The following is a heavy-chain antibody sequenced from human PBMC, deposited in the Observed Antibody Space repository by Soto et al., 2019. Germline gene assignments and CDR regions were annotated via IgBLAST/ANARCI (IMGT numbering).Heavy chain of an antibody. D-gene: IGHD3-10*01. Sequence: QVQLVQSGAEVKKPGASVKVSCKASGYTFTSYDINWVRQATGQGLEWMGWMNPNSGNTDYAQKFQGRVTMTMNTSVSTAYMELSSLISEDTAVYYCARGFMVRGVIMGYWGQGTLVTVSS. CDR3: ARGFMVRGVIMGY. J-gene: IGHJ4*02. CDR1: GYTFTSYD. V-gene: IGHV1-8*01. CDR2: MNPNSGNT.